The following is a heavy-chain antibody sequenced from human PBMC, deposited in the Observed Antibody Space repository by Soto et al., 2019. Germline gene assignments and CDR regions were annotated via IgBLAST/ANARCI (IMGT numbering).Heavy chain of an antibody. J-gene: IGHJ6*02. CDR2: ISSSSYTI. Sequence: PGGSLRLSCAASGFTFSDYYMSWIRQAPGKGLEWVSYISSSSYTIEYADSVKGRFTISRDNAKNSLFLQMNSLRAEDTAVYYCARVGQDYYYGMDVWGQGTTVTVSS. CDR3: ARVGQDYYYGMDV. CDR1: GFTFSDYY. V-gene: IGHV3-11*01.